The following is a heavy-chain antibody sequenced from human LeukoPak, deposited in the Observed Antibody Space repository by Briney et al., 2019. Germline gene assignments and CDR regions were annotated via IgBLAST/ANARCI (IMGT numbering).Heavy chain of an antibody. V-gene: IGHV3-23*01. J-gene: IGHJ4*02. CDR2: ISGSGGST. Sequence: GGSLRLSCEASGVTFSSYVMSWVRQAPGKGLEWVSAISGSGGSTYYADSVKGRFTISRDNSKNTLYLQMNSLRAEDTAVYYCAKTGDDYGDRDFDYWGQGTLVTVSS. CDR1: GVTFSSYV. CDR3: AKTGDDYGDRDFDY. D-gene: IGHD4-17*01.